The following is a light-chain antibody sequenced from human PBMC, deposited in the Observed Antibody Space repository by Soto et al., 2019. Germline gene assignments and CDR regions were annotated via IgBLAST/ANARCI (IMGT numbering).Light chain of an antibody. CDR3: CSFTSINTWV. V-gene: IGLV2-14*01. Sequence: QSALTQPASVSGSPGQSITISCTGTGSDVGGYDYVSWYQQHPGQAPKLMIYEVGNRPSGVSDRFSASKSGNTASLTISGLQTEDEADYSCCSFTSINTWVFGGGTKLTVL. J-gene: IGLJ3*02. CDR1: GSDVGGYDY. CDR2: EVG.